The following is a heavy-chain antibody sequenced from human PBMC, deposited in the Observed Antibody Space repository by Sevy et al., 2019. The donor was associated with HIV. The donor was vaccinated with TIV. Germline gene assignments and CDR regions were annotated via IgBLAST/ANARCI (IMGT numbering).Heavy chain of an antibody. D-gene: IGHD6-13*01. CDR3: ARSLAAAGTLGGMDV. CDR1: GFTVSSNY. Sequence: GGSLRLSCAASGFTVSSNYMSWVRQAPGKGLEWVSVIYSGGSRYYADSVKGRFTISRDNSKNTLYLQMNSLRAEDTAVYYCARSLAAAGTLGGMDVWGQGTTVTVSS. CDR2: IYSGGSR. V-gene: IGHV3-53*01. J-gene: IGHJ6*02.